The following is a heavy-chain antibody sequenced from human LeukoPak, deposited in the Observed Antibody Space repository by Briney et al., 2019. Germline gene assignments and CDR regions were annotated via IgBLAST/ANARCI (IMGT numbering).Heavy chain of an antibody. CDR2: ISTSGSTI. J-gene: IGHJ5*02. D-gene: IGHD2-2*03. CDR1: GFTFSSYE. V-gene: IGHV3-48*03. CDR3: ARGTGYCLDP. Sequence: GGSLRLSCAASGFTFSSYEMNWVGQAPGKGLEWVSYISTSGSTIYYADSVKGRFTISRDNAKNSLYLQMNSLRAEDTAVYYCARGTGYCLDPWGQGTLVTVSS.